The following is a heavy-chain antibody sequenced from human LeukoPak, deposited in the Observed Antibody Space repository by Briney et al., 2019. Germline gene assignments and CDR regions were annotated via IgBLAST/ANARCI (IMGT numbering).Heavy chain of an antibody. CDR3: ALYSGSYSLSGAFDF. CDR2: MNPNSGNT. J-gene: IGHJ3*01. D-gene: IGHD1-26*01. CDR1: GYTFTNYN. Sequence: ASVKVSCKASGYTFTNYNIDWVRQATGQGLEWMGWMNPNSGNTGYAQKFQGRVTMARNTSISTAYMELSSLRSEDTAVYYCALYSGSYSLSGAFDFWGQGTKVTVSS. V-gene: IGHV1-8*01.